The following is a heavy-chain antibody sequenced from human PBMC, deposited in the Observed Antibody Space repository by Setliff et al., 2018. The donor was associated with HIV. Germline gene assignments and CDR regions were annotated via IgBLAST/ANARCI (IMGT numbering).Heavy chain of an antibody. J-gene: IGHJ4*02. Sequence: SETLSLTCTVSGYSISSGYYWGWIRQPPGKGLEWIGYISDSGNTYYNPSLKSRVTISVDRSKNQLSLKLSSVTAADTAVYYCARGRGDYDILTGYYQAPFDYWGQGTLVTVSS. CDR1: GYSISSGYY. CDR2: ISDSGNT. V-gene: IGHV4-38-2*02. CDR3: ARGRGDYDILTGYYQAPFDY. D-gene: IGHD3-9*01.